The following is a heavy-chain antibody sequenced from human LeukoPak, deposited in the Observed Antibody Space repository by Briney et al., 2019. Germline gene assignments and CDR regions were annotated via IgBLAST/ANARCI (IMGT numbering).Heavy chain of an antibody. D-gene: IGHD3-3*01. J-gene: IGHJ4*02. CDR2: ISAYNGNT. Sequence: GASVKVSCKASGYTFTSYGISWVRQAPGQGLEWMGWISAYNGNTNYAQKLQGRVTMTTDTSTSTAYMELRSLRSDDTAVYYCARGARLRITIFGVVLRGFDYWGQGTLVIVSS. CDR3: ARGARLRITIFGVVLRGFDY. CDR1: GYTFTSYG. V-gene: IGHV1-18*01.